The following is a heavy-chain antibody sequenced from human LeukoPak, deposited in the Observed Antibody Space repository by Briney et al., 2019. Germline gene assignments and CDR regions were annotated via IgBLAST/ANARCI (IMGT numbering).Heavy chain of an antibody. CDR1: GFTFSSYA. Sequence: GGSLRLSCAASGFTFSSYAMSWVRQAPGKGLEWVAVTSHDENNKYYADSVKGRFTISRDNSKNTLYLQMNSLRLEDTAVYYCAKDVFGGIDYWGQGTLVTVSS. D-gene: IGHD3-10*01. CDR2: TSHDENNK. CDR3: AKDVFGGIDY. V-gene: IGHV3-30-3*01. J-gene: IGHJ4*02.